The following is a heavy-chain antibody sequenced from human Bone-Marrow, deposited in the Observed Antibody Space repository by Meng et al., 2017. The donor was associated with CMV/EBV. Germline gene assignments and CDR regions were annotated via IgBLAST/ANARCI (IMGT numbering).Heavy chain of an antibody. D-gene: IGHD3-3*01. CDR3: ARVAIFGYYYYGMDV. CDR1: GYTFTSYD. V-gene: IGHV1-8*01. J-gene: IGHJ6*02. Sequence: ASVKVSCKASGYTFTSYDINWVRQATGQGLEWMGWMNPNSGNTGYAQKFQGRVTMTRNTSLSTAYMELSSLRSEDTAVYYWARVAIFGYYYYGMDVWGPGNTVTVAS. CDR2: MNPNSGNT.